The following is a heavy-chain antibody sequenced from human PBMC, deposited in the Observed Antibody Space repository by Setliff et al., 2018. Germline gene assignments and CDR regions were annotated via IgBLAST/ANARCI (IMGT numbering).Heavy chain of an antibody. Sequence: ASVKVSCKTSGYNFVTFGVNWVRQVPGQGFEWMGWISPYNGDANYAQKFQGRVTMTTDTSTGTAYMELRTLRSDDTAQYYCVRDRAAIVVGPPTAAFDIWGQGTMVTVSS. D-gene: IGHD2-2*01. CDR2: ISPYNGDA. J-gene: IGHJ3*02. CDR1: GYNFVTFG. CDR3: VRDRAAIVVGPPTAAFDI. V-gene: IGHV1-18*01.